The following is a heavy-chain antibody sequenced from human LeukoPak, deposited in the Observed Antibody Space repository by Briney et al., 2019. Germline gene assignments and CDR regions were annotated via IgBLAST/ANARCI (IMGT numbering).Heavy chain of an antibody. D-gene: IGHD2-8*01. CDR3: ASPGVRRVMVYATRY. V-gene: IGHV3-30-3*01. CDR2: ISYDGSNK. CDR1: GFTFSSYA. J-gene: IGHJ4*02. Sequence: GGSLRLSCAASGFTFSSYAMHWVRQAPGKGLEWVAVISYDGSNKYYADSVKGRFTISRDNSKNTLYLQMNSLRAEDTAVYYCASPGVRRVMVYATRYWGQGTLATVSS.